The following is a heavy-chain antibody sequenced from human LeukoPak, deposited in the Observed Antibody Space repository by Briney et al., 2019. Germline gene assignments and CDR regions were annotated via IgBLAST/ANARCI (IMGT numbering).Heavy chain of an antibody. CDR2: INHSGST. CDR1: GGSFSGYY. V-gene: IGHV4-34*01. J-gene: IGHJ5*02. CDR3: AKNTSSSPWFDP. Sequence: PSETLSLTCAVYGGSFSGYYWSWIRQPPGKGLEWIGEINHSGSTNYNPSLKSRVTISVDTSKNQFSLKLSSVTAADTAVYYCAKNTSSSPWFDPWAQGTLVTVSS. D-gene: IGHD6-6*01.